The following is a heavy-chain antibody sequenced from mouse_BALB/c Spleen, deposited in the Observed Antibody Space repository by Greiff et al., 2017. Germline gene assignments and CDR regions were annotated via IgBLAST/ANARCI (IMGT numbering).Heavy chain of an antibody. D-gene: IGHD3-1*01. V-gene: IGHV1-69*02. CDR3: TRGGYEYFDV. J-gene: IGHJ1*01. Sequence: VQLQQPGAELVRPGASVKLSCKASGYTFTSYWINWVKQRPGQGLEWIGNIYPSDSYTNYNQKFKDKATLTVDKSSSTAYMQLSSPTSEDSAVYYCTRGGYEYFDVWGAGTTVTVSS. CDR1: GYTFTSYW. CDR2: IYPSDSYT.